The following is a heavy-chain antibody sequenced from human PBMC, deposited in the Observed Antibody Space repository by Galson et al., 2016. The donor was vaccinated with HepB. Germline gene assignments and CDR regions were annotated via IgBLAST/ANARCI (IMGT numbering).Heavy chain of an antibody. J-gene: IGHJ4*02. V-gene: IGHV1-18*01. CDR3: ARDVQYRFDS. D-gene: IGHD2/OR15-2a*01. CDR2: ISTYSGNT. Sequence: SVKVSCKASGYTFTTSRISWVRQAPGQGLEWMGWISTYSGNTKYAQKFQGGLTLTTDSSTTTAYMELRSLRFDDTALYYCARDVQYRFDSWGQGTLVTVSS. CDR1: GYTFTTSR.